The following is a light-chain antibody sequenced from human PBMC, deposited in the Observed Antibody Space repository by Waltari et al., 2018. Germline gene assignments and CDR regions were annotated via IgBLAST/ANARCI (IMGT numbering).Light chain of an antibody. CDR1: QNILYSSNSKNY. CDR2: WAS. Sequence: DIVMTQSPDSLAVSLGERDTINCKSSQNILYSSNSKNYLAWYQHKPGQPPKLLIYWASTRESGVPDRFSGSGSETDFTLTISSLQAEDVAVYYCQQYYSIPYTFGQGTKLEIK. J-gene: IGKJ2*01. CDR3: QQYYSIPYT. V-gene: IGKV4-1*01.